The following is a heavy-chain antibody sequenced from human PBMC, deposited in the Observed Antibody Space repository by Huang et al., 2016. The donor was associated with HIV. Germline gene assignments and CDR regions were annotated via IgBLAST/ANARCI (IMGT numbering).Heavy chain of an antibody. CDR1: GGSISSHY. D-gene: IGHD2-15*01. CDR2: IYYSGVA. J-gene: IGHJ4*01. CDR3: ARDRRHCSGGSCYYSDY. V-gene: IGHV4-59*11. Sequence: QVQLQESGPGLVKPSETLSLTCSVSGGSISSHYWSWIRQPPGKGLEWIGSIYYSGVANYSPYLKSRGFISVDTSRNQFALKLSSVTAADTAVYYCARDRRHCSGGSCYYSDYWGHGTLVTVSS.